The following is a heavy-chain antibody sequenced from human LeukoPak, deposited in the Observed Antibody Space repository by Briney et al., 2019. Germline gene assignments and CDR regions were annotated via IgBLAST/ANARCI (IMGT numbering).Heavy chain of an antibody. V-gene: IGHV3-23*01. CDR2: ISGSGGST. CDR1: GFTFSSYA. Sequence: GGSLRLSCAASGFTFSSYAMSWVRQAPGKGLEWVSAISGSGGSTYYADSVKGRFTISRDNSKNTLYLQMNSLRAEDTAVYYCAKSHFGYGELYYFDYWGQGTLVTVSS. CDR3: AKSHFGYGELYYFDY. D-gene: IGHD4-17*01. J-gene: IGHJ4*02.